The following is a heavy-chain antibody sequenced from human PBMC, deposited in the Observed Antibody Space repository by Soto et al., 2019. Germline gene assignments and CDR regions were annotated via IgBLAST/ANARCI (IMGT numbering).Heavy chain of an antibody. CDR2: IWYDGSNK. J-gene: IGHJ4*02. CDR3: ARTPSTVTAFFDY. V-gene: IGHV3-33*08. Sequence: GGSLRLSCAASGFTFSSYGMHWVRQAPGKGLEWVAVIWYDGSNKYYADSVKGRFTISRDNSKNTLYLQMNSPRVEDIAVYYCARTPSTVTAFFDYWGQGTLVTVSS. D-gene: IGHD4-17*01. CDR1: GFTFSSYG.